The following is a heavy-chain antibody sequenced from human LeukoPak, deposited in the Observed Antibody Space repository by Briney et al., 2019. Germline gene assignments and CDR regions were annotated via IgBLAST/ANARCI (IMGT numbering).Heavy chain of an antibody. V-gene: IGHV4-34*01. CDR3: ARVGVDIVATIHGGDFTDY. J-gene: IGHJ4*02. CDR2: INHSGST. Sequence: SETLSLTCAVYGGSFSGYYWSWIRQPPGKGLEWIGEINHSGSTNYNPSLKSRVTISVDTSKNQFSLKLSSVTAADTAVYYCARVGVDIVATIHGGDFTDYWGQGTLVTVSS. D-gene: IGHD5-12*01. CDR1: GGSFSGYY.